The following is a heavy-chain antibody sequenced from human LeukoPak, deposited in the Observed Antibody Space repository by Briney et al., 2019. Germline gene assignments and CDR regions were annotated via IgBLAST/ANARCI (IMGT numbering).Heavy chain of an antibody. CDR3: ARQYDYVWGSFGY. V-gene: IGHV4-59*08. CDR1: GGSISSYY. Sequence: SETLSLTCTVSGGSISSYYWSWIRQPPGKGLEWIGYIYYSGSTNCNPSLKSRVTISVDTSKNQFSLKLSSVTAADTAVYYCARQYDYVWGSFGYWGQGTLVTVSS. D-gene: IGHD3-16*01. J-gene: IGHJ4*02. CDR2: IYYSGST.